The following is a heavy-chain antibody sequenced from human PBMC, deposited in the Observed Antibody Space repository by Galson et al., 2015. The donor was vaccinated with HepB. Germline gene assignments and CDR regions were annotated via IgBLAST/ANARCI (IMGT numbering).Heavy chain of an antibody. J-gene: IGHJ3*02. D-gene: IGHD3-10*01. CDR3: ARETPVSPRAFDI. CDR1: GGTFSSYA. V-gene: IGHV1-69*13. CDR2: IIPISGTA. Sequence: SVKVSCKASGGTFSSYAISWVRQAPGQGLEWMGGIIPISGTANYAQKFQGRVTITADESTSTAYMELSSLRSEDTAVYYCARETPVSPRAFDIWGQGTMVTVSS.